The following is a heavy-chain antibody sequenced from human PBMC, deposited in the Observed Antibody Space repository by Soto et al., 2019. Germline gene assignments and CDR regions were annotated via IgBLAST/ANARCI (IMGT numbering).Heavy chain of an antibody. D-gene: IGHD3-10*01. CDR3: ATAWGTGGMVRGRAPFDY. J-gene: IGHJ4*02. V-gene: IGHV1-24*01. CDR2: FDPEDGET. CDR1: GYTLTELS. Sequence: QVQLVQSGAEVKKPGASVKVSCKVSGYTLTELSMHWVRQAPGKGLEWMGGFDPEDGETIYAQKLQGRVTMTEDTSTDTAYMELSSLRSEDTAVYYCATAWGTGGMVRGRAPFDYWGQGTLVTVSS.